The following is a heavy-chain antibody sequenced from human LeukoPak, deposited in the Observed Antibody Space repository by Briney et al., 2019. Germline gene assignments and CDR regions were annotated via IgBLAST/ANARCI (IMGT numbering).Heavy chain of an antibody. J-gene: IGHJ5*02. Sequence: EASVKVSCKASGYTFTGYYMHWVRQAPGQGHEWMGWIKPNNGGTNYAQKFQGRVTMTRDTSISTAYMELSRLRSDDTAVYYCARARGDIVVVPAAIWFDPWGQGTLVTVSS. CDR1: GYTFTGYY. CDR3: ARARGDIVVVPAAIWFDP. V-gene: IGHV1-2*02. D-gene: IGHD2-2*01. CDR2: IKPNNGGT.